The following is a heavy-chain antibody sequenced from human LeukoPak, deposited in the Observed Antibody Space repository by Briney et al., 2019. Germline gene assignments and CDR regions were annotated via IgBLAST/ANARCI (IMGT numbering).Heavy chain of an antibody. Sequence: PGGSLRLSCAASGFTFSNAWMSWVRQAPGKGLEWVGRIKSKTDGGTTDYAAPVKGRFTIPRDDSKNTLYLQMNSLKTEDTAVYYCTTGTSWRYYYYYYMDVWGKGTTVTVSS. D-gene: IGHD2-2*01. V-gene: IGHV3-15*01. CDR3: TTGTSWRYYYYYYMDV. CDR2: IKSKTDGGTT. J-gene: IGHJ6*03. CDR1: GFTFSNAW.